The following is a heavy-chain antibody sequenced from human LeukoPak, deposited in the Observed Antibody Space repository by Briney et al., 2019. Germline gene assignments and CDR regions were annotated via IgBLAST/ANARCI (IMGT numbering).Heavy chain of an antibody. J-gene: IGHJ4*02. CDR2: IIPILGIA. Sequence: SVKVSCKASGGAFSSYAISWVRQAPGQGLEWMGRIIPILGIANYAQKFQGRVTITADKSTSTAYMELSSLRSEDTAVYYCAKDYYDSSGFDYWGQGTLVTVSS. CDR3: AKDYYDSSGFDY. D-gene: IGHD3-22*01. CDR1: GGAFSSYA. V-gene: IGHV1-69*04.